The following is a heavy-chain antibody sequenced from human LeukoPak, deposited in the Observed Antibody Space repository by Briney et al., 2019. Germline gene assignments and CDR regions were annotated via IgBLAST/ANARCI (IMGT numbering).Heavy chain of an antibody. J-gene: IGHJ4*02. D-gene: IGHD1-1*01. CDR1: GFTFSNYW. Sequence: GGSLRLSCAASGFTFSNYWMSWVRQAPGKGLEWVANIKQDRSDKYYVDSVKGRFTISRDNAKNSLYLQMNSLRAEDTAVYYCARYKNGGNYDYWGQGTLVAVAS. V-gene: IGHV3-7*04. CDR2: IKQDRSDK. CDR3: ARYKNGGNYDY.